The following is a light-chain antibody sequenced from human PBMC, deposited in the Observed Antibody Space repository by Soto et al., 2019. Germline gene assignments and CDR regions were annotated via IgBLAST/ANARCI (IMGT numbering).Light chain of an antibody. V-gene: IGLV1-40*01. Sequence: QSALTQPPSVSGAPGQRVTISCTGSSSNIGANSDVHWYQQLTGAAPKLLIYGNTNRPSGVSDRFSASKSGTSASLAITGLQAEDEADYYCQSYDNSLSGFYVFATGTKVTVL. J-gene: IGLJ1*01. CDR3: QSYDNSLSGFYV. CDR1: SSNIGANSD. CDR2: GNT.